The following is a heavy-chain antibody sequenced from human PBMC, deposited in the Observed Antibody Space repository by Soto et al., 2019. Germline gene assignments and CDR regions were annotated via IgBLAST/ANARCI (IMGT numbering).Heavy chain of an antibody. D-gene: IGHD4-17*01. V-gene: IGHV3-48*01. Sequence: EVQLVESGGGLVQPGGSLRLSCAASGFTFSSYSMNWVRQAPGKGLEWVSYISSSSSTIYYADSVKGRFTISRDNAKNSLYLQMNSLRAEDTAVYYCARVKTYLVTMVTTTPRSDYWGQGTLVTVSS. J-gene: IGHJ4*02. CDR2: ISSSSSTI. CDR1: GFTFSSYS. CDR3: ARVKTYLVTMVTTTPRSDY.